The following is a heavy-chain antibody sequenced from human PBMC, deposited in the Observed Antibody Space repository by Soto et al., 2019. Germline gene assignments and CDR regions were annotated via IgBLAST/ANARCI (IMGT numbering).Heavy chain of an antibody. J-gene: IGHJ4*02. V-gene: IGHV3-66*01. D-gene: IGHD6-13*01. Sequence: GGSLRLSCAASGFTVSSNYMSWVRQAPGKVLEWISVIYSGGSTYYADSVKGRFTISRHNSKNTLYLQRNSLGAEDTAVYYCARERPRAAAGLDYWGQGTLVTVSS. CDR1: GFTVSSNY. CDR2: IYSGGST. CDR3: ARERPRAAAGLDY.